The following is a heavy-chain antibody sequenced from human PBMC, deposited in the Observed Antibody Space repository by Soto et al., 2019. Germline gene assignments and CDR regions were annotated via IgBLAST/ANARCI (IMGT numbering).Heavy chain of an antibody. CDR2: IYYSGST. Sequence: LRLSCAASGFTVSTYHMSWVRQHPGKGLEWIGYIYYSGSTYYNPSLKSRVTISVDTSKNQFSLKLSSVTAADTAVYYCARIDYGDYGRTDYWGQGTLVTVSS. D-gene: IGHD4-17*01. J-gene: IGHJ4*02. CDR3: ARIDYGDYGRTDY. V-gene: IGHV4-31*02. CDR1: GFTVSTYH.